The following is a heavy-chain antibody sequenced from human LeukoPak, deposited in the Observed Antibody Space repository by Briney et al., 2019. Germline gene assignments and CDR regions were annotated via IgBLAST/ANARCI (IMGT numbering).Heavy chain of an antibody. D-gene: IGHD3-3*01. CDR3: GRETDFGVVTN. J-gene: IGHJ4*02. CDR1: GDSVSSNGAS. CDR2: TYYRSQQWHS. Sequence: SQTLSLTCAISGDSVSSNGASWNWIRQSPSRGLEWLGRTYYRSQQWHSDYAPSVKGRITLTSDTSKNQFSLQLNSVTPEGTAVYYCGRETDFGVVTNWGQGTLVTVSS. V-gene: IGHV6-1*01.